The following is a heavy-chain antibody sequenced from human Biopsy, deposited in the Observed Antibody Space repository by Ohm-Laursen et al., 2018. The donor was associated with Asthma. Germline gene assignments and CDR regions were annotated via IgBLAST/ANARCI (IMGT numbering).Heavy chain of an antibody. D-gene: IGHD6-6*01. J-gene: IGHJ2*01. CDR2: ISHTGSA. CDR1: SRDH. Sequence: SRDHMLWVRQAPGKGLEWKGRISHTGSAHHTPSLKSRVTISVDTSKNHFSLKLSSVTAADTAVYYCARAVSSSSYWYFDLWGRGDLVTVSS. CDR3: ARAVSSSSYWYFDL. V-gene: IGHV4-39*02.